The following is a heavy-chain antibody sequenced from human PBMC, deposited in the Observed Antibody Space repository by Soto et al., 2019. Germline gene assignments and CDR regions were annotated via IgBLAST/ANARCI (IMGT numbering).Heavy chain of an antibody. J-gene: IGHJ4*02. CDR1: GFTFSGSA. Sequence: EVQLVESGGGLVQPGESLKLSCAVSGFTFSGSAMHWVRQASGKGLEWVGRIRSKANNYATAYAASVKGRFTISRDDSKNTAYLQMNSLKSEVTAVYYCTRGYGDYVRDYWGQGTLVTVSS. D-gene: IGHD4-17*01. V-gene: IGHV3-73*01. CDR2: IRSKANNYAT. CDR3: TRGYGDYVRDY.